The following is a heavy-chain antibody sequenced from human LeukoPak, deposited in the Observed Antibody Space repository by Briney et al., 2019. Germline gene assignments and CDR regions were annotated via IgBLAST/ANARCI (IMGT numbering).Heavy chain of an antibody. CDR1: GGSISSYY. CDR2: ISYSGST. D-gene: IGHD1-1*01. Sequence: SETLSLTCTVSGGSISSYYWSWIRQPPGKGLEWIGYISYSGSTNFSPSLKSRVTISVDTSKNQFSLKLSSVTAADTAVYYCAREGTAGTNLNWFDPWGQGTLVTVSS. J-gene: IGHJ5*02. V-gene: IGHV4-59*01. CDR3: AREGTAGTNLNWFDP.